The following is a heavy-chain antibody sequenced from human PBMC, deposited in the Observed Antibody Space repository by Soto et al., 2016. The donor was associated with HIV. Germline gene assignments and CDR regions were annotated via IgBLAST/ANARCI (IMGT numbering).Heavy chain of an antibody. CDR2: IKQDGSEK. V-gene: IGHV3-7*01. CDR1: GFSFSSYW. CDR3: ARDTTYYYGSGSYRGAFDI. J-gene: IGHJ3*02. D-gene: IGHD3-10*01. Sequence: EMQLVESGGGLVQPGGSLRLSCAVSGFSFSSYWMNWVRQAPGKGLEWVANIKQDGSEKYYVDSVKARFTISRDNAKNSVYLQMNSLRVEDTAVYYCARDTTYYYGSGSYRGAFDIWGQGTMVTVSS.